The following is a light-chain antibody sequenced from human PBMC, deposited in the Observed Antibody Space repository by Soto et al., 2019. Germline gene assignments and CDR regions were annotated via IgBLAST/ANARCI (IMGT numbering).Light chain of an antibody. V-gene: IGKV3D-15*01. Sequence: EIVMTQPQATLSVSPLERAKLSCRASQSVSSTLAWYQQRPGQPPRLLIYDASTRATDIPARFSGSGSGTEFTLTISSLQPDDFATYYCQQYNSLWTFGQGTKVDI. CDR3: QQYNSLWT. CDR1: QSVSST. CDR2: DAS. J-gene: IGKJ1*01.